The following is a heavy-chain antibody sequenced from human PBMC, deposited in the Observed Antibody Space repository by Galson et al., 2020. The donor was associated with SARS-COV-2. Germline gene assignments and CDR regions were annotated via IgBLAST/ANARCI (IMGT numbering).Heavy chain of an antibody. Sequence: GGSLRLSCAVSGFTFSLYSMNWVRQAPGKGLEWVSAISSSSDYIYSADSVKGRVTISRDNAKNLLYLEMNSLRAEDTGVYYCAREASWAMFGMDVWGQGTTVTVS. CDR1: GFTFSLYS. CDR3: AREASWAMFGMDV. CDR2: ISSSSDYI. J-gene: IGHJ6*02. D-gene: IGHD1-26*01. V-gene: IGHV3-21*01.